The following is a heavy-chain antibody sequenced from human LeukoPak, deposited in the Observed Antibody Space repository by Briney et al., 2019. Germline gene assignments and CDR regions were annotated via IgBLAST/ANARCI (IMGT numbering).Heavy chain of an antibody. CDR3: ARICSSTDCLIPD. D-gene: IGHD2-2*01. V-gene: IGHV3-33*01. J-gene: IGHJ4*02. Sequence: GGSLRLSCAASGFTFSSYGMHWVRQAPGKGLEWVAVIWYDGSNKYYADSVKGRFTISRDNSKNTLYLQMNSLRAEDTAVYYCARICSSTDCLIPDWGQGTLVIVSS. CDR1: GFTFSSYG. CDR2: IWYDGSNK.